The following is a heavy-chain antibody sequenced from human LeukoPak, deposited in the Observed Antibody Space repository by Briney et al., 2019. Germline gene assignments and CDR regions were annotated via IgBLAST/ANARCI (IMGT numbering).Heavy chain of an antibody. CDR2: IKQDGSQK. Sequence: GGSLRLSCAASGFTFTTYWMTWVRQAPGKGLERVANIKQDGSQKYYVDSVKGRFTISRDNAKISLYLQMNSLRAEDTAVYYCASETTLVVAATRETVDYWGQGTLVTVSS. J-gene: IGHJ4*02. D-gene: IGHD2-15*01. V-gene: IGHV3-7*01. CDR1: GFTFTTYW. CDR3: ASETTLVVAATRETVDY.